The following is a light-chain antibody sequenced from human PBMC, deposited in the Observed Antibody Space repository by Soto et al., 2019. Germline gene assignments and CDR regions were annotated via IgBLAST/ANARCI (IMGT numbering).Light chain of an antibody. CDR2: GVN. CDR3: TSWTTSTTMI. J-gene: IGLJ2*01. V-gene: IGLV2-14*02. Sequence: QSVLTQPASVSGSPGQSITISCTGTSSDVGSYNLVSWYQQHPGKAPKLMIYGVNERPSGVSNRFSGSKSGNTASLTISGLQAEDEADYYCTSWTTSTTMIFGGGTKVTV. CDR1: SSDVGSYNL.